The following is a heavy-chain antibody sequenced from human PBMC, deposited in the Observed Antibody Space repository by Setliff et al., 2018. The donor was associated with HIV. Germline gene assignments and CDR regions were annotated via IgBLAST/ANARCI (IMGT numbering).Heavy chain of an antibody. D-gene: IGHD2-15*01. CDR1: GGTFKSLA. V-gene: IGHV1-69*10. J-gene: IGHJ5*02. CDR3: SRGPSRVLEAEKETA. Sequence: WASVKVSCKSSGGTFKSLAFNWVRQAPGQGLEWVGGILPLNGITNYAQRFRGRVTITADKSTGTAYMDLRDLRPEDTAFYFCSRGPSRVLEAEKETAWGQGTLVTVSS. CDR2: ILPLNGIT.